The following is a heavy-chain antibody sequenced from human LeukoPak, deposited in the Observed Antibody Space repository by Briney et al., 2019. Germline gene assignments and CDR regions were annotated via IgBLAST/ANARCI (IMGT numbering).Heavy chain of an antibody. CDR2: ISSSSSYI. J-gene: IGHJ5*02. D-gene: IGHD3-9*01. V-gene: IGHV3-21*01. CDR3: ARDGTRLRYFDWLPNPGQNWFDP. Sequence: GGSLRLPCAASGFTFSSYSMNWVRQAPGKGLEWVSSISSSSSYIYYADSVKGRFTISRDNAKNSLYLQMNSLRAEDTAVYYCARDGTRLRYFDWLPNPGQNWFDPWGQGTLVTVSS. CDR1: GFTFSSYS.